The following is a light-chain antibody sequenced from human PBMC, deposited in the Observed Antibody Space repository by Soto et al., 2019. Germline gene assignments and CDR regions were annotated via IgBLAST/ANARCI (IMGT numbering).Light chain of an antibody. V-gene: IGLV1-51*01. CDR1: NSNLGAGYD. Sequence: QSVLTQPPSVSGAPGQRVTISCTGNNSNLGAGYDVHWYQQLPGAAPKLVIYDNNKRPSGIPDRFSGSKSGTSATLDISGLQTGDEADYYCGSWDTSLSGIIFGGGTKLTVL. J-gene: IGLJ2*01. CDR3: GSWDTSLSGII. CDR2: DNN.